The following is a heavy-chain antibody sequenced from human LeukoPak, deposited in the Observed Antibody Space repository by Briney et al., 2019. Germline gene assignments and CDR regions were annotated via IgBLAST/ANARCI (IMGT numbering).Heavy chain of an antibody. D-gene: IGHD4-23*01. J-gene: IGHJ3*02. CDR1: GGPISSYY. V-gene: IGHV4-59*01. CDR2: IYYSGST. Sequence: SETLSLTCTVSGGPISSYYWSWIRQPPGKGLEWIGYIYYSGSTNYNPSLKSQVTISVDTSKNQFSLKLSSVTAADTAVYYCARRETVVTSGAFDIWGQGTMVTVSS. CDR3: ARRETVVTSGAFDI.